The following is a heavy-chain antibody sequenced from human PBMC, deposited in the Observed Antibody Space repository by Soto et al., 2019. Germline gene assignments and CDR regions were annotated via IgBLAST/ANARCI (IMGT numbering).Heavy chain of an antibody. J-gene: IGHJ4*02. CDR1: GFTFSSYA. CDR2: ISGSGGST. D-gene: IGHD6-13*01. Sequence: GGSLRLSCAASGFTFSSYAMSWVRQAPGKGLEWVSAISGSGGSTYYADSVKGRFTISRDNSKNTLYLQMNSLRAEDTAVYYCAKDREGSSWYTPVDYWGQGTLVTVSS. CDR3: AKDREGSSWYTPVDY. V-gene: IGHV3-23*01.